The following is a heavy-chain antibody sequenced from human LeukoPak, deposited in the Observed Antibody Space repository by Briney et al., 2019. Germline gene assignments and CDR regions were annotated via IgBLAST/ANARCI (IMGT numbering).Heavy chain of an antibody. D-gene: IGHD2-15*01. CDR1: GYTFTSYA. Sequence: ASENVSCKASGYTFTSYAMNWVRQAPGQGLEWMGWINTNTGNPTYAQGFTGRFVFSLDTSVSTAYLQISSLKAEDTAVYYCARDITIHRVAARGLSYWGQGTLVTVSS. CDR2: INTNTGNP. V-gene: IGHV7-4-1*02. J-gene: IGHJ4*02. CDR3: ARDITIHRVAARGLSY.